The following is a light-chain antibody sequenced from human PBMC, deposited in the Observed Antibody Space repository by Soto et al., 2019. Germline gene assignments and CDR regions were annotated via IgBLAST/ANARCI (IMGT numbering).Light chain of an antibody. CDR2: GAS. Sequence: PGETATLSCRAGQRVTSSYLAWYQQKPGQAPRLLIYGASSRATGIPDRFSGSGSGTDFTLTISRLEPEDFAVYYCQQHGSSLALTFGGGTKVDIK. CDR1: QRVTSSY. J-gene: IGKJ4*01. CDR3: QQHGSSLALT. V-gene: IGKV3-20*01.